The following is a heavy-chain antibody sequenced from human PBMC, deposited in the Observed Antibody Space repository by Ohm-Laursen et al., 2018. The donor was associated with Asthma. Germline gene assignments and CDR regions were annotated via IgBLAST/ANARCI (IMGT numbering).Heavy chain of an antibody. Sequence: SLRLSCAASGFTFSDLYMDWVRQAPGKGLEWVALTRNKANSYTTEYAASVKGRFTISRDDSKNSLYLQMNSLKTEDTAVYYCTRVAYGGARLDYWGQGTLVTVSS. J-gene: IGHJ4*02. CDR2: TRNKANSYTT. CDR1: GFTFSDLY. CDR3: TRVAYGGARLDY. V-gene: IGHV3-72*01. D-gene: IGHD2-21*01.